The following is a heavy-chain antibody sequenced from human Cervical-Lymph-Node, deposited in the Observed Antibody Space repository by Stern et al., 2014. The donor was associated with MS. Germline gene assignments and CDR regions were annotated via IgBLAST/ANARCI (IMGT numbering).Heavy chain of an antibody. CDR3: AKDPRIYDSSGYLDA. D-gene: IGHD3-22*01. Sequence: QGQLLESGGGVLQPGRSLRLSCAASGFTFSLYDMHLVRQAPGKALEWVAVLSYDGENKFYTDSLKGRFTISRDSSKSTLYLQLNSLRPEDTAIYYCAKDPRIYDSSGYLDAWGQGTLVTVSS. CDR1: GFTFSLYD. J-gene: IGHJ5*02. V-gene: IGHV3-30*18. CDR2: LSYDGENK.